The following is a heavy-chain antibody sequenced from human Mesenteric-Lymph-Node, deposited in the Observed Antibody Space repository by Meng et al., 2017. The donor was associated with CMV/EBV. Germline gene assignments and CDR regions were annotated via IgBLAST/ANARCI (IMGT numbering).Heavy chain of an antibody. J-gene: IGHJ6*02. CDR1: GFTFSSYS. CDR3: ARADRAYDFWRDYGMDV. Sequence: GGSLRLSCAASGFTFSSYSMNWVRQAPGKGLEWVSSISGSSSYIYYADSVKGRFTISRDNAKNSLYLQMNSLRAEDTAVYYCARADRAYDFWRDYGMDVWGQGTTVTVSS. CDR2: ISGSSSYI. V-gene: IGHV3-21*01. D-gene: IGHD3-3*01.